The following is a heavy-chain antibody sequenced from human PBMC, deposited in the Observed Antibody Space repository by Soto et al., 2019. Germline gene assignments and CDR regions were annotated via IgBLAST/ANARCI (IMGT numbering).Heavy chain of an antibody. V-gene: IGHV1-2*02. CDR2: INPNSGGT. J-gene: IGHJ6*02. CDR3: AREEVTTIQDWEYQHYHGMDV. CDR1: GYTFTGYY. D-gene: IGHD4-17*01. Sequence: ASVKVSCKASGYTFTGYYMHWVRQAPGQGLEWMGWINPNSGGTNYAQKFQGRVTMTRDTSISTAYMELSRLRSDDTAVYYCAREEVTTIQDWEYQHYHGMDVWGQGTTVTVS.